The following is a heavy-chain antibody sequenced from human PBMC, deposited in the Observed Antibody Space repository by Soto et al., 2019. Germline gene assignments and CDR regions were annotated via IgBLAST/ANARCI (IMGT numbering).Heavy chain of an antibody. J-gene: IGHJ6*02. CDR2: ISYDGSNK. CDR3: ARDLLVTTSAYYYYYGMDV. D-gene: IGHD4-17*01. V-gene: IGHV3-30-3*01. CDR1: GFTFSSYA. Sequence: GGSLRLSCAASGFTFSSYAMHWVRQAPGKGLEWVAVISYDGSNKYYADSVKGRFTISRDNSKNTLYLQMNSVRAEDTAVYYCARDLLVTTSAYYYYYGMDVWGQGTTVTVSS.